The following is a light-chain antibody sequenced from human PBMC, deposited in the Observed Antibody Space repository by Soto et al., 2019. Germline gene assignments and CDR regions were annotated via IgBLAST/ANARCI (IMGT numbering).Light chain of an antibody. CDR1: RGISTW. Sequence: DIQMTQSPSSVSASVGDRVTITCRASRGISTWLAWYQQKPGKAPKLLIYAASTLQSEVPSRFRGSGSGADFTLSISNLPPEDFATYYCQQGSTFPWTFGQGTKVEIK. CDR2: AAS. V-gene: IGKV1-12*01. CDR3: QQGSTFPWT. J-gene: IGKJ1*01.